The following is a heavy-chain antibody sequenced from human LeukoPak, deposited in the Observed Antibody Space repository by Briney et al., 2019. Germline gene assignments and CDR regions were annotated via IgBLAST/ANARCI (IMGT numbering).Heavy chain of an antibody. Sequence: SETLSLTYTVSGGSISSYYWSWIRQPPGKGLEWIGYIYYSGSTNYNPSLKSRVTISVDTSKNQFSLKLSSVTAADTAVYCCARSPTGREQGYYYYYMDVWGKGTTVTVSS. J-gene: IGHJ6*03. CDR3: ARSPTGREQGYYYYYMDV. D-gene: IGHD1-14*01. CDR2: IYYSGST. V-gene: IGHV4-59*13. CDR1: GGSISSYY.